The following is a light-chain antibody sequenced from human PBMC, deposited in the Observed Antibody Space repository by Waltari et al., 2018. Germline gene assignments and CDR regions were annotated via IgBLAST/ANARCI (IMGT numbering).Light chain of an antibody. V-gene: IGKV3-20*01. Sequence: GERATPTCRASHRVSRTLAWYQQKPGQAPRLLIYGASTRATGIPDRFSGGGSGTDFSLTISRLEPEDFAVYYCQHYVRLPATFGQGTKVEI. CDR1: HRVSRT. J-gene: IGKJ1*01. CDR3: QHYVRLPAT. CDR2: GAS.